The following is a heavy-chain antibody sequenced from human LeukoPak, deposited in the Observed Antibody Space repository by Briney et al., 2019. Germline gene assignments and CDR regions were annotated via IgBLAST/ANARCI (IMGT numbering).Heavy chain of an antibody. CDR3: ARASSSSWYFWFDP. D-gene: IGHD6-13*01. CDR1: GFTFSSYS. CDR2: ISSSSSYI. Sequence: GGSLRLSCAASGFTFSSYSMNWVRQAPGKGLEWVSSISSSSSYIYYADSVKGRFTISRDNAKNSLYLQMNSLRAEDTAVYYCARASSSSWYFWFDPWGQGTLVTVSS. V-gene: IGHV3-21*01. J-gene: IGHJ5*02.